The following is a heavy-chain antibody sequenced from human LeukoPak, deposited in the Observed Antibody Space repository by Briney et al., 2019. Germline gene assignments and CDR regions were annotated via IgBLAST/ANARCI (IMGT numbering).Heavy chain of an antibody. CDR1: GFTFSIYA. Sequence: GGSLRLSCAASGFTFSIYAMSWVRQAPGKGLEWVSAISGSGGSTYYADSVKGRFTISRDNSKNTLYLQMNSLGAEDTAVYYCAKAGPTITMIVTNAFDIWGQGTMVTVSS. CDR3: AKAGPTITMIVTNAFDI. D-gene: IGHD3-22*01. V-gene: IGHV3-23*01. J-gene: IGHJ3*02. CDR2: ISGSGGST.